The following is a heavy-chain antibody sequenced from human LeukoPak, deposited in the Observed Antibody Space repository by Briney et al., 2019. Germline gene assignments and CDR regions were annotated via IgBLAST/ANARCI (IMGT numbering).Heavy chain of an antibody. CDR1: AFTSSDYW. CDR3: ARDPDDGSGYPHPYFDY. V-gene: IGHV3-48*04. Sequence: GGSLRLSCAASAFTSSDYWMTWVRQAPGKGLEWVSYISSSGSSIYYADSVKGRFTISRDNAKNSLYLQMNSLRAEDTAVYYCARDPDDGSGYPHPYFDYWGQGTLVTVSS. J-gene: IGHJ4*02. CDR2: ISSSGSSI. D-gene: IGHD3-22*01.